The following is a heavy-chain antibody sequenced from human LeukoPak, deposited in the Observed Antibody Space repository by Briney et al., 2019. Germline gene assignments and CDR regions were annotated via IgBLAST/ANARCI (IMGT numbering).Heavy chain of an antibody. J-gene: IGHJ4*02. CDR3: AKDLDYGDYGSYFDY. Sequence: GGSLRLSCAASGFTFSSYSMNWVRQAPGKGLEWVSYISSSSSTIYYADSVKGRFTISRDNAKNSLYLQMSSLRAEDTAVYYCAKDLDYGDYGSYFDYWGQGTLVTVSS. CDR1: GFTFSSYS. CDR2: ISSSSSTI. D-gene: IGHD4-17*01. V-gene: IGHV3-48*01.